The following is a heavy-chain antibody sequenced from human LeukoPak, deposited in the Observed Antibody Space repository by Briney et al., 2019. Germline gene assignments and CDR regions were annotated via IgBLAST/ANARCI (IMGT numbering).Heavy chain of an antibody. D-gene: IGHD6-19*01. Sequence: SETLSLTCTVSGGSISSGSYYWSWIRQPAGKGLEWIGRIYTSGSTNYNPSLKSRVTISVDTSKDQFSLKLSSVTAADTAVYYCARGAGTNRGELYYFDYWGQGTLVTVSS. CDR2: IYTSGST. CDR3: ARGAGTNRGELYYFDY. CDR1: GGSISSGSYY. J-gene: IGHJ4*02. V-gene: IGHV4-61*02.